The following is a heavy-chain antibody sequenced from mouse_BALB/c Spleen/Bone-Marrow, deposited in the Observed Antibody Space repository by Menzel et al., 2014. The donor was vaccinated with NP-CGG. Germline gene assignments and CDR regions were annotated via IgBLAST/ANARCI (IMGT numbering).Heavy chain of an antibody. CDR2: VNPDSSTI. V-gene: IGHV4-1*02. CDR3: ARQGYYGKGDY. D-gene: IGHD2-1*01. CDR1: GFDFSRYW. J-gene: IGHJ2*01. Sequence: EVMLVESGGGLVQPGGSLKLSCAASGFDFSRYWMSWVRQAPGKGLEWIGEVNPDSSTINYTPSLKDKFIISRDNAKNTLYLQMSKVGSEDTALYYCARQGYYGKGDYWGQGTTLTVSS.